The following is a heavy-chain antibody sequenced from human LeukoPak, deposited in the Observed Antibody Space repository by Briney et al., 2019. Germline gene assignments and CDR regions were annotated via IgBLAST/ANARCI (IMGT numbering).Heavy chain of an antibody. V-gene: IGHV3-30*04. J-gene: IGHJ4*02. CDR2: ISYDGSNK. CDR3: AREGVELEFDY. D-gene: IGHD1-7*01. CDR1: GFTFSSYA. Sequence: GESLRLSCAASGFTFSSYAMHWVRQAPGKGLEWVAVISYDGSNKYYADSVKGRFTISRDNSKNTLYLQMNSLRAEDTAVYYCAREGVELEFDYWGQGTLVTVSS.